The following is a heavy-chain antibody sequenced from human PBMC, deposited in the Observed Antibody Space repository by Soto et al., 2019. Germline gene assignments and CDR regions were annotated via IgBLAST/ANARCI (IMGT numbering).Heavy chain of an antibody. CDR2: IIPIFGTA. J-gene: IGHJ4*02. CDR3: AGAKYYDFWSGYFLDY. D-gene: IGHD3-3*01. V-gene: IGHV1-69*01. CDR1: GGTFSSYA. Sequence: QVQLVQSGAEVKKPGSSVKVSCKASGGTFSSYAISWVRQAPGQGLEWMGGIIPIFGTANYAQKFQGRVTITVDESTSTAYMELSSLRSEDTAVYHCAGAKYYDFWSGYFLDYWGQGTLVTVSS.